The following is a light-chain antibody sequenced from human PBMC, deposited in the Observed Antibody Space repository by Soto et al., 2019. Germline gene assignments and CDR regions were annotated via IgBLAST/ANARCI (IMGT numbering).Light chain of an antibody. J-gene: IGKJ1*01. CDR1: QSVHSSH. CDR2: GAY. V-gene: IGKV3-20*01. CDR3: KQYGSSPWT. Sequence: EIVLTQSPGTLSLSPGKRATLSCWASQSVHSSHLAWYQQRPGQPPRLLIYGAYSRATGIHDRFSGSGSGTVFTLTIRRLEPEDFAVYYCKQYGSSPWTFGQGTKVDIK.